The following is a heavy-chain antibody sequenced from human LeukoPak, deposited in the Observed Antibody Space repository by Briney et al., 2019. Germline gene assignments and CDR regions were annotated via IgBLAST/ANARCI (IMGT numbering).Heavy chain of an antibody. V-gene: IGHV4-59*12. CDR3: ARGPNPAIDYGYGGYFDY. J-gene: IGHJ4*02. Sequence: SETLSLTCTVSGGSISSYYWSWIRQPPGKGLEWIGYISYSGSSNYNPSLKSRVTISVDTSKNQFSLKLSSVTAADTAVYYCARGPNPAIDYGYGGYFDYWGQGTLVTVSS. D-gene: IGHD5-18*01. CDR1: GGSISSYY. CDR2: ISYSGSS.